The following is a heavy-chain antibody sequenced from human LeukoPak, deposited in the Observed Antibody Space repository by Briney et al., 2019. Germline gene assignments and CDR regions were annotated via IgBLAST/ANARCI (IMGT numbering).Heavy chain of an antibody. V-gene: IGHV4-59*08. J-gene: IGHJ6*02. CDR1: GGSISTYY. CDR3: ARLHWNDHFYGVDV. D-gene: IGHD1-1*01. CDR2: IYYSGST. Sequence: SETLSLTCTVSGGSISTYYWSWIRQPPGKGLEWIAYIYYSGSTNYSPSLKSRVTMSVDTSKDQFSLKLSSVTAADTAMYYCARLHWNDHFYGVDVWGQGTTVTV.